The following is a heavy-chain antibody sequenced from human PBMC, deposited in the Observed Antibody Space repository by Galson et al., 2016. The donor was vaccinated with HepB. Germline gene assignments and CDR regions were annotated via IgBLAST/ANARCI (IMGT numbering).Heavy chain of an antibody. J-gene: IGHJ4*02. CDR3: ARIPDC. V-gene: IGHV3-53*01. CDR1: GFSIDDTY. CDR2: IYLGGKT. D-gene: IGHD2-21*01. Sequence: SLRLSCAASGFSIDDTYMSWVRQAPGKGMEWVSVIYLGGKTYYADSVKGRFTISRDNSKNTVYLQMNRLRAEDTAVYYCARIPDCWGQGTPVTVTS.